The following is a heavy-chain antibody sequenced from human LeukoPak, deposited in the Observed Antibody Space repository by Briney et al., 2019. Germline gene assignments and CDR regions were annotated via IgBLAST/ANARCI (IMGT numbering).Heavy chain of an antibody. CDR3: ARDGNESGSGTFYSIGMDV. V-gene: IGHV1-46*01. CDR1: GYTFTSYY. D-gene: IGHD3-10*01. J-gene: IGHJ6*02. CDR2: INPSGGST. Sequence: ASVKVSCKASGYTFTSYYMHWVRQAPGQGLEWMGIINPSGGSTSYAQKFQGRVTMTTDTSTSTAYMELRSLRSDDTAVYYCARDGNESGSGTFYSIGMDVWGHGTTVTVSS.